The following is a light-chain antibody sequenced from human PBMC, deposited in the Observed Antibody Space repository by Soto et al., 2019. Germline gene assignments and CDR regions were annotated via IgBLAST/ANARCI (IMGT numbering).Light chain of an antibody. J-gene: IGLJ1*01. CDR2: DVS. CDR3: SSYTTDSTYV. Sequence: QSALTHPASVSGSPGQSITISCTGTSSDVGGYNYVSWYQEHPGKAPKLMIYDVSNRPSGVSNRFSGSKSGNTASLTISGLQAEDEADYYCSSYTTDSTYVFGTGTKVTVL. CDR1: SSDVGGYNY. V-gene: IGLV2-14*01.